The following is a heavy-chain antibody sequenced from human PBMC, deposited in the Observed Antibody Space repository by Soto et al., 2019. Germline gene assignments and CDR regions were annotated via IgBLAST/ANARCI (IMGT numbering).Heavy chain of an antibody. CDR3: AKASGSYYGPFDY. J-gene: IGHJ4*02. Sequence: SLRLSCVASGFTFDDYAMHWVRQVPGKGLEWVSGISWNSDKKGYADSVKGRFTISRDNAKNSLYLQMNSLRAEDTAVYYCAKASGSYYGPFDYWGQGTLVTVSS. CDR1: GFTFDDYA. V-gene: IGHV3-9*01. CDR2: ISWNSDKK. D-gene: IGHD1-26*01.